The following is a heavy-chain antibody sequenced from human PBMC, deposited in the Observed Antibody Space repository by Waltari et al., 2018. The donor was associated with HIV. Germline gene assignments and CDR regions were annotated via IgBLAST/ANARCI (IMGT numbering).Heavy chain of an antibody. D-gene: IGHD3-22*01. V-gene: IGHV3-9*01. Sequence: EVQLVESGGGLVQPGRSLRLSCAASGFTFDDYAMHWVRQAPGKGLEWVSGISWNSGSIGYADSVKGRFTISRDNAKNSLYLQMNSLRAEDTALYYCAKDISYYDSGFDPWGQGTLVTVSS. J-gene: IGHJ5*02. CDR2: ISWNSGSI. CDR1: GFTFDDYA. CDR3: AKDISYYDSGFDP.